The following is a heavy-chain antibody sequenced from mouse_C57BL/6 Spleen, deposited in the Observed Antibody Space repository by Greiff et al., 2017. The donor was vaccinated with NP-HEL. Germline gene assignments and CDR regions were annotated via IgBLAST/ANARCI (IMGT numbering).Heavy chain of an antibody. CDR1: GFTFSDYG. D-gene: IGHD1-1*01. CDR2: ISSGSSTI. Sequence: VQLQQSGGGLVKPGGSLKLSCAASGFTFSDYGMHWVRQAPEKGLEWVAYISSGSSTIYYADTVKGRVTISRDNAKNTLFLQMTSLRSEDTAMYYCARKAGSSPFFDYWGQGTTLTVSS. J-gene: IGHJ2*01. CDR3: ARKAGSSPFFDY. V-gene: IGHV5-17*01.